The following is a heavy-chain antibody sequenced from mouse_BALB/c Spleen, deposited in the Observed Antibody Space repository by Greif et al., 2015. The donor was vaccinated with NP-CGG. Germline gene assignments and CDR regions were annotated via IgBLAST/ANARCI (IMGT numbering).Heavy chain of an antibody. V-gene: IGHV1S81*02. J-gene: IGHJ3*01. D-gene: IGHD2-3*01. CDR2: INPSNGRT. Sequence: QVQLQQSGAELVKPGASVKLSCKASGYTFTSYWMHWVKQRPGQGLEWIGEINPSNGRTNYNEKFKSKATLTVDKSSSTAYMQLSSLTSEDSAVYYCAGDGPKDWFAYWGQGTLVTVSA. CDR3: AGDGPKDWFAY. CDR1: GYTFTSYW.